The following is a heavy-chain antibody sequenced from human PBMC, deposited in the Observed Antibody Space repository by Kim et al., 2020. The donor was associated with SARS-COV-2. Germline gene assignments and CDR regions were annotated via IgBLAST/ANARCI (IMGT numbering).Heavy chain of an antibody. CDR1: GFTFSRYW. J-gene: IGHJ1*01. D-gene: IGHD6-13*01. Sequence: GGSLRLSCAASGFTFSRYWMHWVRQAPGKGLVWVSHINTDGTNTNYADSVKGRFTVSRDNAMNALYLQMNSLRAEDTAVYYCIRGGSVDATAAATWGQGT. V-gene: IGHV3-74*01. CDR3: IRGGSVDATAAAT. CDR2: INTDGTNT.